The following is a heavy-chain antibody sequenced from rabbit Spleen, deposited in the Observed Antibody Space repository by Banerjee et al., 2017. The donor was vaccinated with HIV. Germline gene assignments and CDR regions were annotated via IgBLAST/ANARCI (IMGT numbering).Heavy chain of an antibody. V-gene: IGHV1S45*01. Sequence: QEQLEESGGGLVQPGTSLTLTCTASGFSFSGSYYMCWVRQAPGKGLEWIGCIYTGSGSTYYASWAKGRFTISKTSSTTVTLQLNSLTAADTATYLCVRDRANIGGDYGPYYFDLWGQGTLVTVS. J-gene: IGHJ4*01. CDR2: IYTGSGST. CDR1: GFSFSGSYY. CDR3: VRDRANIGGDYGPYYFDL. D-gene: IGHD2-1*01.